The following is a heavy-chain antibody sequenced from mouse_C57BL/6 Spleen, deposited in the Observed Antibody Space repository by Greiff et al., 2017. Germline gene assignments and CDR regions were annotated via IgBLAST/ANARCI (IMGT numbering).Heavy chain of an antibody. CDR1: GYTFTDYN. J-gene: IGHJ4*01. CDR3: AREGNYHVNYAMDY. V-gene: IGHV1-22*01. Sequence: EVQLQQSGPELVKPGASVKMSCKASGYTFTDYNMHWVKQSHGKSLEWIGYINPNNGGTSYNQKFKGKATLTVNKSSSTAYMELRSLTSEESAVYYCAREGNYHVNYAMDYWGQGTSVTVSS. CDR2: INPNNGGT. D-gene: IGHD2-1*01.